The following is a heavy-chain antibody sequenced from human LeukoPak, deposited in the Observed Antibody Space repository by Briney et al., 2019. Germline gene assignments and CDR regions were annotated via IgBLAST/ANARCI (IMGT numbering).Heavy chain of an antibody. V-gene: IGHV1-3*01. Sequence: ASVKASCKASGYTFTSYAMHWVRQAPGQRLEWMGWINAGNGNTKYSQKFQGRVTITRDTSASTAYMELSSLRSEDTAVYYCARARYCSGGSCYNFDYWGQGTLVTVSS. CDR1: GYTFTSYA. CDR3: ARARYCSGGSCYNFDY. D-gene: IGHD2-15*01. J-gene: IGHJ4*02. CDR2: INAGNGNT.